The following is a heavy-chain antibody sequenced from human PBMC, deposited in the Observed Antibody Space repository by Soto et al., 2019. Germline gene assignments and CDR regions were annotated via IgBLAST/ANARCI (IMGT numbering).Heavy chain of an antibody. CDR3: SRENWFQDY. CDR1: GFTLSTYY. V-gene: IGHV3-7*03. Sequence: GGSLRLSXAASGFTLSTYYMTWVRQAPGKGLEWVASIKNDGSEQYYVDSVKGRFTISRDNAKNSLYLQMNSLRAGDTALYYCSRENWFQDYWGQGTRVTVSS. CDR2: IKNDGSEQ. D-gene: IGHD3-10*01. J-gene: IGHJ4*02.